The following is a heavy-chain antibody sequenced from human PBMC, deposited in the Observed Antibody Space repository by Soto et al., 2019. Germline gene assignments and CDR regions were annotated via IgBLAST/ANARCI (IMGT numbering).Heavy chain of an antibody. CDR3: ATKTLLLYFQY. Sequence: GASVKVSCKVFGHTLSELSMHWVRQAPGEGLEWVGGFDREDAETSYAQKFQGRVTMTEDTSTDTAYLELSSLRSEDTAVYYCATKTLLLYFQYWGQGTLVTV. V-gene: IGHV1-24*01. CDR1: GHTLSELS. CDR2: FDREDAET. J-gene: IGHJ1*01. D-gene: IGHD2-15*01.